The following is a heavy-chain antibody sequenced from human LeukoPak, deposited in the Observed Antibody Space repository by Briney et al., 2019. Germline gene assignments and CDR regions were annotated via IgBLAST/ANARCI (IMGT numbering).Heavy chain of an antibody. V-gene: IGHV3-33*01. CDR1: GFTFSSYV. CDR3: AREGDNYYDTANWFDP. CDR2: IWYDGSNK. J-gene: IGHJ5*02. Sequence: PGRSLRLSCAASGFTFSSYVMHWVRQAPGKGLEWVAVIWYDGSNKYYADSVKGRFTISRDNSKNTLYLQMNSLRAEDTAVYYCAREGDNYYDTANWFDPWGQGTLVTVSS. D-gene: IGHD3-22*01.